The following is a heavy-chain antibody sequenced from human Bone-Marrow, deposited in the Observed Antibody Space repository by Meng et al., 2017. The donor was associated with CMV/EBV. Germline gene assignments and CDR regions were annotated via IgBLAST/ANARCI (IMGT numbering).Heavy chain of an antibody. CDR2: IKQDGNEK. CDR3: ARDPQVVPYGMDV. D-gene: IGHD2-2*01. V-gene: IGHV3-7*01. Sequence: GESLKISCAASGFTFSRYWMSWVRQAPGKGLEWVANIKQDGNEKYYMDSVKGRFTISRDNATNSLYLQLNSLRSEDTAVYYCARDPQVVPYGMDVWGQGTTVTVSS. CDR1: GFTFSRYW. J-gene: IGHJ6*02.